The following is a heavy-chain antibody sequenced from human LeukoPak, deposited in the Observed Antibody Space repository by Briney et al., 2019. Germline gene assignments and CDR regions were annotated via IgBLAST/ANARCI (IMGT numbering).Heavy chain of an antibody. CDR3: STDSSGYYYYYYGMDV. CDR1: GFIFRKAW. V-gene: IGHV3-15*01. J-gene: IGHJ6*02. D-gene: IGHD3-22*01. Sequence: AGSLPLSCPACGFIFRKAWMSWVRQAPWRGVEWVGRIKSKTDDGTTDYAAPVKDRFTSSRDDSKNTLYLQMHSLKAEDTDVYYCSTDSSGYYYYYYGMDVWGQRTTLTVSS. CDR2: IKSKTDDGTT.